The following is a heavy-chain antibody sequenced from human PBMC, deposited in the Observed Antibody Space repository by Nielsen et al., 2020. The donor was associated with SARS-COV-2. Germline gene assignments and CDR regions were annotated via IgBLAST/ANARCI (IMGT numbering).Heavy chain of an antibody. CDR1: GFTFSNAW. V-gene: IGHV3-7*01. CDR2: IKQDGSEK. Sequence: GGSLRLSCAASGFTFSNAWMSWVRQAPGKGLEWVANIKQDGSEKYYVDSVKGRFTISRDNAKNSLYLQMNSLRAEDTAVYYCARDVYLTYYDFWSGYYFDYWGQGTLVTVSS. D-gene: IGHD3-3*01. CDR3: ARDVYLTYYDFWSGYYFDY. J-gene: IGHJ4*02.